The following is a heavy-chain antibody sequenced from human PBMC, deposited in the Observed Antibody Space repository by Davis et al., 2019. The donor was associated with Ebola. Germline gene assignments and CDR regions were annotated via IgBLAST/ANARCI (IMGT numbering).Heavy chain of an antibody. CDR3: ARSGSSWYYFDY. D-gene: IGHD6-13*01. CDR1: GYTFSSYA. V-gene: IGHV1-3*01. Sequence: ASVKVSCKASGYTFSSYAMHWVRQAPGQRLEWMGWINAGNGKTTYSQKFQGRVTITRDTSARTSYMELSSLRSEDTAVYYCARSGSSWYYFDYWGQGTLVTVSS. J-gene: IGHJ4*02. CDR2: INAGNGKT.